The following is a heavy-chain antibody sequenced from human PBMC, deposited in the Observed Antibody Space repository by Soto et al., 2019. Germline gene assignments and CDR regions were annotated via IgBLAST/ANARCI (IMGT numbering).Heavy chain of an antibody. CDR2: IYYSGST. CDR3: ARHSPYCGGDCYSYDY. J-gene: IGHJ4*02. Sequence: SETLSLTCSVSGASLSSSNWWSWVRQPPGKGLEWIGYIYYSGSTNYNPSLKSRVTISVDTSKNQFSLKLSSVTAADTAVYYCARHSPYCGGDCYSYDYWGQGTLVTVSS. D-gene: IGHD2-21*02. CDR1: GASLSSSNW. V-gene: IGHV4-4*02.